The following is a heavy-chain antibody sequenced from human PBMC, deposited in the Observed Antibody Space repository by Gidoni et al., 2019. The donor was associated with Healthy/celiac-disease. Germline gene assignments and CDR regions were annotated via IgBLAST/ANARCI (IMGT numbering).Heavy chain of an antibody. CDR1: GYTLTAYY. Sequence: QVQRAQSGPEVKKRGALVKVSCEAPGYTLTAYYMQWVRQAQGQGLAWMGWINPNSGGKTDARKCQGWLTINKETSSSTGYMELSRLRSDDTAVCYCAGGGGSVVVPAAMGIYGMDVWGQGTTVTVSS. D-gene: IGHD2-2*01. CDR3: AGGGGSVVVPAAMGIYGMDV. V-gene: IGHV1-2*04. J-gene: IGHJ6*02. CDR2: INPNSGGK.